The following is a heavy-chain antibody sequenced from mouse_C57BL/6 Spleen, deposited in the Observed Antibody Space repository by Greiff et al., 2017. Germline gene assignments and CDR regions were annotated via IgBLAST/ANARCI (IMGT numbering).Heavy chain of an antibody. Sequence: QVQLQQPGAELVKPGASVKLSCKASGYTFTSYWMHWVKQRPGRGLEWIGRIDPNSGGTKYNEKFKSKATLTVDKHSSTAYMQLSSLTSEDSAVYYCAREEGDGYYVPFAYWGQGTLVTVSA. D-gene: IGHD2-3*01. J-gene: IGHJ3*01. CDR3: AREEGDGYYVPFAY. CDR1: GYTFTSYW. CDR2: IDPNSGGT. V-gene: IGHV1-72*01.